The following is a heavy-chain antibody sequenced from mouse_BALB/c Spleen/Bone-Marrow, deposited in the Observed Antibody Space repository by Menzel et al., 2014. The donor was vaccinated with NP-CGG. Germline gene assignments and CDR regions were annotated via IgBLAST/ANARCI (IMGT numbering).Heavy chain of an antibody. V-gene: IGHV1-82*01. CDR2: IYPGDGDT. CDR1: GYAFSSSW. CDR3: ARFSTVYYFDY. D-gene: IGHD4-1*02. Sequence: QVQLQQSGPELVKPGASVKISCKASGYAFSSSWMNWVKQRPGQGLEWIGRIYPGDGDTNYNGKFEGKATLTADKSSSTAYMQLSSLTSVDSAVYFCARFSTVYYFDYWGQGTTLTVSS. J-gene: IGHJ2*01.